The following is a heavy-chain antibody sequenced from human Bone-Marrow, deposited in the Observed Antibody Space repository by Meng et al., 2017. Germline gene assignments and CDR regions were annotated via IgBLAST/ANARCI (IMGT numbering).Heavy chain of an antibody. CDR3: ATSDSSGYYLDY. Sequence: QLQLQESGPGLVKPSETLSLTCTVSGGSISSSHYYWGWIRQPPGKGLEWIGSIYYSGSTYYNPSLKSRVTISVDTSKNQFSLKLSSVTAADTAMYYCATSDSSGYYLDYWGQGTLVTVSS. CDR2: IYYSGST. J-gene: IGHJ4*02. V-gene: IGHV4-39*01. CDR1: GGSISSSHYY. D-gene: IGHD3-22*01.